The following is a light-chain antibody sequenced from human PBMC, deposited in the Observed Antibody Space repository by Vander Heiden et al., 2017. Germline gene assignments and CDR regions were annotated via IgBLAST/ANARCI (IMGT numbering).Light chain of an antibody. CDR2: SAT. J-gene: IGKJ5*01. Sequence: IQLSQSPSFLSASVGDRVTITCRASQAISDYLAWYKHTPGRAPKLLIYSATVLQSGVPSRFSGSGSGTDFTLTINSLQPEDFATYYCQQLDNYPVTFGQGTRLEIK. CDR3: QQLDNYPVT. V-gene: IGKV1-9*01. CDR1: QAISDY.